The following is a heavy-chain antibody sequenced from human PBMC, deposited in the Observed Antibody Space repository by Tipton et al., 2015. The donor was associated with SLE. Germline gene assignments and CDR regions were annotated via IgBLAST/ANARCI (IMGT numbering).Heavy chain of an antibody. CDR3: GSGRYPRYGVDV. CDR1: GFTFTDYY. CDR2: INQDGSQK. V-gene: IGHV3-7*01. D-gene: IGHD3-10*01. Sequence: SLRLSCVASGFTFTDYYMTWVRQAPGKGLEWVANINQDGSQKHYVDSLKGRFIISRANADNSVYVQVNSLRAEDTAVYYCGSGRYPRYGVDVWGQGSTVTVSS. J-gene: IGHJ6*02.